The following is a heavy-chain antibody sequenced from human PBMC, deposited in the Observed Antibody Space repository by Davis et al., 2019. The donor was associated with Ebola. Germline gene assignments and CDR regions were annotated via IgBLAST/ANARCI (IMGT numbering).Heavy chain of an antibody. CDR3: ARDSRGGGVTSKQLQY. CDR1: GFTFSIYA. V-gene: IGHV3-30-3*01. Sequence: GESLKISCSSSGFTFSIYAIHWVRQAPGKGLEWVAVIAYDGGTGYYADSVKGRFTISRDNSNNTVSLQMNSLRCEDTAVYYCARDSRGGGVTSKQLQYWGQGTLVTVSS. D-gene: IGHD2-8*02. CDR2: IAYDGGTG. J-gene: IGHJ1*01.